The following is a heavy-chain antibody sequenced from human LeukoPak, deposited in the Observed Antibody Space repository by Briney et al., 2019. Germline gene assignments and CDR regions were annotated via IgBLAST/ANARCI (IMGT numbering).Heavy chain of an antibody. CDR2: ISSSSSYI. V-gene: IGHV3-21*01. J-gene: IGHJ3*02. CDR1: GFTFSSYS. D-gene: IGHD2-2*01. Sequence: GGSLRLSCAASGFTFSSYSMKWVRQAPGKGLEWVSSISSSSSYIYYADSVKGRFTISRDNAKNSLYLQMNSLRAEDTAVYYCARDIVPAGPSAFDIWGQGTMVTVSS. CDR3: ARDIVPAGPSAFDI.